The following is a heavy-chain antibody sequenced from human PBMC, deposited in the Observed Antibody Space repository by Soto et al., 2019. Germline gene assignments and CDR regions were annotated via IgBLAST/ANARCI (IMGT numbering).Heavy chain of an antibody. D-gene: IGHD3-22*01. CDR3: AREVDYDRSGYYNDYFDY. CDR2: ITSSSSYI. CDR1: GFTFSSYR. J-gene: IGHJ4*02. Sequence: PVGSLRLSCAASGFTFSSYRMNWVRQAPGKGLEWVSSITSSSSYIYSADSVKGRFTISRDNAKNSLYLQMNSLRAEDTAVYYCAREVDYDRSGYYNDYFDYWGQGTLVTVSS. V-gene: IGHV3-21*01.